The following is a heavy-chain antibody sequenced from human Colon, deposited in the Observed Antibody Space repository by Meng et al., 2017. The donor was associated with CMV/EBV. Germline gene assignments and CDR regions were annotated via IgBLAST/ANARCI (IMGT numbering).Heavy chain of an antibody. CDR3: ASPPPMVRGVIIEQPYYYYGMDV. CDR1: GGTFSSYT. Sequence: SVKVSCKASGGTFSSYTISWVRQAPGQGLEWMGRIIPILGIANYAQKFQGRVTITADKSTSTAYMELSSLRSEDTAVYYCASPPPMVRGVIIEQPYYYYGMDVWGQGTTVTVSS. V-gene: IGHV1-69*02. CDR2: IIPILGIA. J-gene: IGHJ6*02. D-gene: IGHD3-10*01.